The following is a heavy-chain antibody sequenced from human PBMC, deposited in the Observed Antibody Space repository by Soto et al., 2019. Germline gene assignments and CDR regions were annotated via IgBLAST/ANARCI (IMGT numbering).Heavy chain of an antibody. CDR1: GFTFDSYA. D-gene: IGHD3-3*01. J-gene: IGHJ5*02. CDR3: VSIFGVLMTGGWFDP. V-gene: IGHV3-23*01. Sequence: GGSLRLSCAASGFTFDSYAMSWVRQAPGKGLEWVSALSGSGGTTYYADSVKGRFTISRDNAKNTLYLQMNSLRAEDTAVYYCVSIFGVLMTGGWFDPWGQGTLVTVSS. CDR2: LSGSGGTT.